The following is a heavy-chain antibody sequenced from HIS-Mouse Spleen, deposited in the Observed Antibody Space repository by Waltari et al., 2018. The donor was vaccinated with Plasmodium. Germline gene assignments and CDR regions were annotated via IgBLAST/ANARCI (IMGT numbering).Heavy chain of an antibody. V-gene: IGHV4-59*01. CDR2: IYYSGST. Sequence: QVQLQESGPGLVKPSETLSLTYTVSGGSISSYSWSWIRQPPGKGLEWIGYIYYSGSTNYNPSLKSRVTISVDTSKNQFSLKLSSVTAADTAVYYCARDCSSTSCLDAFDIWGQGTMVTVSS. D-gene: IGHD2-2*01. CDR3: ARDCSSTSCLDAFDI. J-gene: IGHJ3*02. CDR1: GGSISSYS.